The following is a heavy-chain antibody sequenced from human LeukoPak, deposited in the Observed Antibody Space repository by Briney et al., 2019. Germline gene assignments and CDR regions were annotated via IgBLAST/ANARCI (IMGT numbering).Heavy chain of an antibody. Sequence: GGSLRLSCAASGFTFSSYAMHWVRQAPGKGLEWVAVISYDGGNKYYADSVKGRFTISRDNSKNTLYLQMNSLRAEDTAVYYCARGAQRHAFDIWGQGTMVTVSS. CDR3: ARGAQRHAFDI. D-gene: IGHD5-24*01. CDR2: ISYDGGNK. V-gene: IGHV3-30-3*01. CDR1: GFTFSSYA. J-gene: IGHJ3*02.